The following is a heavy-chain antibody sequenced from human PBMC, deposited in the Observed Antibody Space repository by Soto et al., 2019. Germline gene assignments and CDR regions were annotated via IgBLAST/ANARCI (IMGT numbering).Heavy chain of an antibody. J-gene: IGHJ4*02. CDR1: GFTFSSYG. CDR3: AMLNTGIAVAGGDY. D-gene: IGHD6-19*01. CDR2: ISYDGSNK. Sequence: QVQLVESGGGVVQPGRSLRLSCAASGFTFSSYGMHWVRQAPGKGLEWVAVISYDGSNKYYADSVKGRFTISRDNSKNTLYLQMNSLRAEDTAVYYCAMLNTGIAVAGGDYWGQGTLVTVSS. V-gene: IGHV3-30*03.